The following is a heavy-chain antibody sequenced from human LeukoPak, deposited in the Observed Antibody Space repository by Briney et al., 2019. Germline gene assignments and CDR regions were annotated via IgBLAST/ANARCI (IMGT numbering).Heavy chain of an antibody. D-gene: IGHD5-18*01. V-gene: IGHV4-59*01. J-gene: IGHJ4*02. CDR1: GGSIGSYY. Sequence: SETLSLTCTVSGGSIGSYYWSWIRQPPGKGLEWIGYIYYSGSTNYNPSLKSRVTISVDTSKNQFSLKLSSVTAADTAVYYCASAPPSGYSYASWGQGTLVTVSS. CDR2: IYYSGST. CDR3: ASAPPSGYSYAS.